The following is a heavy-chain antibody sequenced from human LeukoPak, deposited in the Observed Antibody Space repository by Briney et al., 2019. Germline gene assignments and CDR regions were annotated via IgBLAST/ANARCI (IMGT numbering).Heavy chain of an antibody. J-gene: IGHJ6*02. CDR3: ARDVLRYPNNYYYYYGMDV. CDR1: GGSISSSSYY. Sequence: SETLSLTCTVSGGSISSSSYYWGWIRQPPGKGLEWIGSIYYSGSTYYNPSLKSRVTISVDTSKNQFSLKLSSVTAADTAVYYCARDVLRYPNNYYYYYGMDVWGQGTTVTVSS. CDR2: IYYSGST. V-gene: IGHV4-39*07. D-gene: IGHD3-9*01.